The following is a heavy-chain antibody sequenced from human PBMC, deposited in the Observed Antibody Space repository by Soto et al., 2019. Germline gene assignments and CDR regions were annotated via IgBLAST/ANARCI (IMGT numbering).Heavy chain of an antibody. CDR1: GFTFSSYS. J-gene: IGHJ4*02. Sequence: GGSLRLSCAASGFTFSSYSMNWVRQAPGKGLEWVSSISSSSSYIYYADSVKGRFTISRDNAKNSLYLQMNSLRAEDTAVYYCARHDYIWGSSSLLVDYWGQGTLVTVSS. D-gene: IGHD3-16*02. CDR3: ARHDYIWGSSSLLVDY. CDR2: ISSSSSYI. V-gene: IGHV3-21*01.